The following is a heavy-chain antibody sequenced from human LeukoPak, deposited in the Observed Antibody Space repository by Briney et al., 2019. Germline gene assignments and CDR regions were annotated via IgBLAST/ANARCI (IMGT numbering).Heavy chain of an antibody. CDR1: GGSISSYY. CDR2: IYYSGST. J-gene: IGHJ3*02. Sequence: SETPSLTCTVSGGSISSYYWSWIRQPPGKGLEWIGYIYYSGSTNYNPSLKSRVTISVDTSKNQFSLKLSSVTAADTAVYYCARDIAVAGSLYDAFDIWGQGTMVTVSS. D-gene: IGHD6-19*01. V-gene: IGHV4-59*01. CDR3: ARDIAVAGSLYDAFDI.